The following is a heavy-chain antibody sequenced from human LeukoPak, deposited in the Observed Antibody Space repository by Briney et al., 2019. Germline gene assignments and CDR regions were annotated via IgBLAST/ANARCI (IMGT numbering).Heavy chain of an antibody. J-gene: IGHJ5*02. CDR1: EFTFTFSSSW. CDR2: IQPDGSEQ. D-gene: IGHD3-16*01. CDR3: ARQSYAKFDP. V-gene: IGHV3-7*01. Sequence: GGSLRLSCAVSEFTFTFSSSWMSWVRQAPGTGLEWVGNIQPDGSEQYPVDSVKGRFTISRDNARKLVFLQMNSLRVEDTAVYYCARQSYAKFDPWGQGTLVTVSS.